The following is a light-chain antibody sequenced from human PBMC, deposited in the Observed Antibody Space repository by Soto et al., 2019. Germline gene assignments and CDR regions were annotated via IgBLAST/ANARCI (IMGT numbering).Light chain of an antibody. V-gene: IGKV3-15*01. CDR1: QGISRT. CDR3: QQYNFYSNT. Sequence: EIVMTQSPATLSVSPGETATLSCRASQGISRTLAWYQLKPGQAPRLLFYGASTRATGVPARFSGSGSGTEFTLTISSLQSDDFATYYCQQYNFYSNTFGQGTKVDIK. J-gene: IGKJ2*01. CDR2: GAS.